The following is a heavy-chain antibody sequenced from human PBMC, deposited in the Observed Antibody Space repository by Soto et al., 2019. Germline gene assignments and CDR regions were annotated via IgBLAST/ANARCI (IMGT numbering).Heavy chain of an antibody. CDR3: ASGGGIAARPYYYYGMDV. CDR1: GGTFSSYA. Sequence: QVQLVQSGAEVKKPGSSVKVSCKASGGTFSSYAISWVRQAPGQGLEWMGGLIPIFGTANYAQKFQGRVTITADKSTSTAYMELSSLRSEATAVYYCASGGGIAARPYYYYGMDVWGQGTTVTVSS. V-gene: IGHV1-69*06. J-gene: IGHJ6*02. D-gene: IGHD6-6*01. CDR2: LIPIFGTA.